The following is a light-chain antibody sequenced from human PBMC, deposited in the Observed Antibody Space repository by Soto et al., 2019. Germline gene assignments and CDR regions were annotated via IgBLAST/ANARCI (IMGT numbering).Light chain of an antibody. V-gene: IGKV1-39*01. J-gene: IGKJ1*01. CDR2: AAS. CDR1: QSISSY. Sequence: DIQMTQSPSSLSASVGDRVTITCRASQSISSYLNWYQQKPGKAPKLLIYAASSLQSGVPSRFSGSGSGTEFTLTISSLQPDDFATYYCQQYNTYPTFGQGTKVDI. CDR3: QQYNTYPT.